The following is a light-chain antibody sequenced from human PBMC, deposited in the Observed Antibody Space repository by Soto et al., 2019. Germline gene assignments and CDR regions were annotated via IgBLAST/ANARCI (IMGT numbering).Light chain of an antibody. J-gene: IGLJ1*01. CDR2: DVG. CDR1: SSDFGGYDY. V-gene: IGLV2-14*01. Sequence: QSVLTQPASGSGSPGQSITISCTGTSSDFGGYDYVSWYQQHPGKAPKLMIYDVGNRPSGISNRFSGSKSGNTAPLTISGLQAEDEADYYCTSYTSSNTLEVFGTGTKVTVL. CDR3: TSYTSSNTLEV.